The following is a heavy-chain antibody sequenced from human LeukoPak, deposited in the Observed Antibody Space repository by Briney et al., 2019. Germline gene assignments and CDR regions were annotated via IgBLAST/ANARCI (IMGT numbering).Heavy chain of an antibody. CDR3: ARARTTYRYSSGWYFDY. V-gene: IGHV4-30-4*08. CDR2: IYYSGST. Sequence: SETLCLTCTVSGGSISSGDYYWSWIRQPPGKGLEWIGYIYYSGSTYYNPSLKSRVTISVDTSKNQFSLKLSSVTAADTAVYYCARARTTYRYSSGWYFDYWGQGTLVTVSS. D-gene: IGHD6-19*01. CDR1: GGSISSGDYY. J-gene: IGHJ4*02.